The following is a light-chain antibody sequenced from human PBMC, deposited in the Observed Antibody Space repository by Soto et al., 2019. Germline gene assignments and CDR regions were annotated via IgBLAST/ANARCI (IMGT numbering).Light chain of an antibody. Sequence: EIVMTQSPATLSVSPGERATLSCRASQSVSIDLAWYQQTPDQAPRLLIYGASTRATGIPVRFSGSASGTEFTLTISSLQSEDFTVYYCQQYNKWPLTVGQGTKVDIK. CDR3: QQYNKWPLT. CDR1: QSVSID. J-gene: IGKJ1*01. CDR2: GAS. V-gene: IGKV3-15*01.